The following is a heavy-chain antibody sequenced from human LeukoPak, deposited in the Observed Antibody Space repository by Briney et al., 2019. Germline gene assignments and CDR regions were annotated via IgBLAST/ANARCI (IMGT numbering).Heavy chain of an antibody. Sequence: PSETLSLTCAVYGGSFSGYYWSLIRQPPGKGLEWIGEINHSGSTNYNPSLKSRVTISVDTSKNQFPLKLSSVTAADTAVYYCAGYDSSGYYYHFDYWGQGTLVTVSS. CDR1: GGSFSGYY. CDR2: INHSGST. V-gene: IGHV4-34*01. CDR3: AGYDSSGYYYHFDY. D-gene: IGHD3-22*01. J-gene: IGHJ4*02.